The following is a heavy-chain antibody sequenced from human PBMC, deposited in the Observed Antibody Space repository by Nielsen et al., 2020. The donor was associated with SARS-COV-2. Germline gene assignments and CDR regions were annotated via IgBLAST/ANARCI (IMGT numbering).Heavy chain of an antibody. V-gene: IGHV3-9*01. CDR3: AKDGYGGDYVWWFDP. Sequence: SLKISCAASGFTFDDYAMHWVRQAPGKGLEWVSGISWNSGSIGYADSVKGRFTTSRDNAMNSLYLQMNSLRAEDTALYYCAKDGYGGDYVWWFDPWGQGTLVTVSS. D-gene: IGHD4-17*01. CDR2: ISWNSGSI. CDR1: GFTFDDYA. J-gene: IGHJ5*02.